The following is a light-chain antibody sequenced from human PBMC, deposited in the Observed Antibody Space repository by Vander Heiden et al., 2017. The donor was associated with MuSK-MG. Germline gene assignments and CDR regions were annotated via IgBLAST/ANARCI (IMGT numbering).Light chain of an antibody. V-gene: IGLV6-57*04. CDR1: SGTIASNY. Sequence: NFMLTQPHSVSESPGKTVIISCTRSSGTIASNYVQWYQQRPGSAPTTVIYEDNESPSGVPDRFSGSIDSSSTSASLTISGLKTEDESYYYCQSYDSTNVVFGGGTKLTVL. J-gene: IGLJ2*01. CDR2: EDN. CDR3: QSYDSTNVV.